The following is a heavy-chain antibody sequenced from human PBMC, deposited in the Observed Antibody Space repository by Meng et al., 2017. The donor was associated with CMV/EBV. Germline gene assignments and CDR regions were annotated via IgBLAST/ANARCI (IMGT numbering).Heavy chain of an antibody. CDR3: ASDRRRYYDFWSGDAFDI. CDR2: ISSSSSYI. Sequence: GESLKISCAASGFTFSSYSMNWVRQAPGKGLEWVSSISSSSSYIYYADSVKGRFTISRDNAKNSLYLQMNSLRAEDTAVYYCASDRRRYYDFWSGDAFDIWGQGTMVTVSS. V-gene: IGHV3-21*01. CDR1: GFTFSSYS. D-gene: IGHD3-3*01. J-gene: IGHJ3*02.